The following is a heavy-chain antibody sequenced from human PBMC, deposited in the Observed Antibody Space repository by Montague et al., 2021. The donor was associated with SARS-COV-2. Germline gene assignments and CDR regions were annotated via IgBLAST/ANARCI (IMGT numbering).Heavy chain of an antibody. D-gene: IGHD3-9*01. CDR2: IYYSGST. J-gene: IGHJ4*02. Sequence: TLSLTCTVSGGSISSYYWSWIRQPPGKGLEWIGYIYYSGSTNYNPSLKSRVTISIDTSKNQFSLKLSSVTAADTAVYYCARHALGYFDWLNEGYFDYWGQGTLVTVSS. CDR1: GGSISSYY. CDR3: ARHALGYFDWLNEGYFDY. V-gene: IGHV4-59*08.